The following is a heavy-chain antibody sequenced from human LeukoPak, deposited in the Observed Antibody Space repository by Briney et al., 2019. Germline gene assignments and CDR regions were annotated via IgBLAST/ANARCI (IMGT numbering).Heavy chain of an antibody. D-gene: IGHD4-17*01. J-gene: IGHJ4*02. CDR3: ARGGYGDRFGY. V-gene: IGHV4-34*01. CDR2: INHSGST. CDR1: GGSFSGYY. Sequence: SETLSLTCAVYGGSFSGYYWSWIRQPPGKGLEWIGEINHSGSTNYNPSLKSRVTISVDKSKNQFSLKLSSVTAADTAVYYCARGGYGDRFGYWGQGTLVTVSS.